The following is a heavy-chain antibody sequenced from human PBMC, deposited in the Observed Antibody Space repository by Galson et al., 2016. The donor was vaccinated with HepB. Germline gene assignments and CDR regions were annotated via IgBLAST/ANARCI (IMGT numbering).Heavy chain of an antibody. Sequence: VKVSCKVSGYTLTELSMHWVRQAPGKGLEWRGGFDPEDAETVYAQEFQGRVTMTEDTSTDTAYMELSSLRSEDAAVYYCARASPARILDVWGQGTTVTVSS. CDR1: GYTLTELS. V-gene: IGHV1-24*01. J-gene: IGHJ6*02. CDR3: ARASPARILDV. D-gene: IGHD2-15*01. CDR2: FDPEDAET.